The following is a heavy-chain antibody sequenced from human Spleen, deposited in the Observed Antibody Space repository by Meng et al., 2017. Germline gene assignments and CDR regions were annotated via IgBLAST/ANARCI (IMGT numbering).Heavy chain of an antibody. CDR3: ARGSPSHVYSSSWYAVY. V-gene: IGHV4-34*01. CDR1: GGSFSGYY. D-gene: IGHD6-13*01. Sequence: QVPLQQWGAGLLKPSETLSLPCAVYGGSFSGYYWSWLRQPPGKGLEWIGEINHSGNTNYNPSLKSRATIPVDTSQNNLSLKLSSVTAADTAVYYCARGSPSHVYSSSWYAVYWGQGTLVTVSS. CDR2: INHSGNT. J-gene: IGHJ4*02.